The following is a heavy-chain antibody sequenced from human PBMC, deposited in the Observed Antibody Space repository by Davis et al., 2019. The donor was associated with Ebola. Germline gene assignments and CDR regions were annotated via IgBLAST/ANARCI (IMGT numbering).Heavy chain of an antibody. Sequence: GESLKISCAASGFTFSSYAMSWVRQAPGKGLEWLSYISSSGSSMNYADSVKGRFTISRDNAKNSLYLQMNSLRAEDTAVYYCARRGSSSRGGFDPWGQGTLVTVSS. CDR3: ARRGSSSRGGFDP. CDR1: GFTFSSYA. D-gene: IGHD6-6*01. CDR2: ISSSGSSM. J-gene: IGHJ5*02. V-gene: IGHV3-48*04.